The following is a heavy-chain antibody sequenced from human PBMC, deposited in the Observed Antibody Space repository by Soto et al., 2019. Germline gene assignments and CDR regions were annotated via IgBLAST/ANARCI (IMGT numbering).Heavy chain of an antibody. J-gene: IGHJ5*02. CDR2: IYTSGST. CDR3: ARASGGYSSSWYNWFDP. D-gene: IGHD6-13*01. V-gene: IGHV4-4*07. Sequence: LALTCTVSGGSISSYYWSWIRQPAGKGLEWIGRIYTSGSTNYNPSLKSRVTMSVDTSKNQFSLKLSSVTAADTAVYYCARASGGYSSSWYNWFDPWGQGTLVTVSS. CDR1: GGSISSYY.